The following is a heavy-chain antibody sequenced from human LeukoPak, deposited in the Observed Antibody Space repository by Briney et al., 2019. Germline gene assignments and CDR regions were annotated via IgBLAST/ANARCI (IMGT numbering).Heavy chain of an antibody. V-gene: IGHV3-30*02. CDR2: IRYDGSNK. CDR1: GFTFSSYG. J-gene: IGHJ4*02. D-gene: IGHD3-22*01. CDR3: AKSPGGRLLLFDY. Sequence: PGGSLRLSCAASGFTFSSYGMHWVRQAPGKGLEWVAFIRYDGSNKYYADSVKGRFTISRDNSKSTLYLQMNSLRAEDTAVYYCAKSPGGRLLLFDYWGQGTLVTVSS.